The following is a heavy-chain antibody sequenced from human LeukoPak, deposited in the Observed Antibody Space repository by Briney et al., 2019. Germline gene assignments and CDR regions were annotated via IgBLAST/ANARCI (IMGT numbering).Heavy chain of an antibody. CDR2: ISSSSSYI. CDR3: ARDRLIYGDYGDAFGI. J-gene: IGHJ3*02. Sequence: GGSLRLSCAASGITLSDHYMDWVRQARGKGLEWVSSISSSSSYIYYADSLKGRFTISRDNAKTSLYLQMNSLRAEDTAVYYCARDRLIYGDYGDAFGIWGQGTMVAVSS. CDR1: GITLSDHY. D-gene: IGHD4-17*01. V-gene: IGHV3-21*01.